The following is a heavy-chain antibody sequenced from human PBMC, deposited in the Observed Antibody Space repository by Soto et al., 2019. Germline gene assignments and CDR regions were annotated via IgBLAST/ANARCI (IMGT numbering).Heavy chain of an antibody. CDR2: IGGGGSST. CDR1: GFTLNNYA. D-gene: IGHD6-13*01. CDR3: GARYTSSWSGFDP. J-gene: IGHJ5*02. V-gene: IGHV3-23*01. Sequence: GGSPRLSCTASGFTLNNYALNWVRQAPGKGLEWVSVIGGGGSSTYYAASVKGRFTISRDNSKNTLYLQMSSLRADDTAVYYCGARYTSSWSGFDPWGQGTLVTVSS.